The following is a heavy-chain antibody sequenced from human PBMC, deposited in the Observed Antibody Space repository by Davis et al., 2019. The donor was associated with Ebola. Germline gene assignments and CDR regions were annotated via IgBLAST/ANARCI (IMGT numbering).Heavy chain of an antibody. CDR1: GFTFSTYA. J-gene: IGHJ4*02. D-gene: IGHD1-26*01. CDR3: AKDIRGGSYNYFDY. V-gene: IGHV3-9*01. Sequence: SLKISCAASGFTFSTYAMGWVRQAPGKGLEWVSGISWNSGSIGYADSVKGRFTISRDNAKNSLYLQMNSLRAEDTALYYCAKDIRGGSYNYFDYWGQGTLVTVSS. CDR2: ISWNSGSI.